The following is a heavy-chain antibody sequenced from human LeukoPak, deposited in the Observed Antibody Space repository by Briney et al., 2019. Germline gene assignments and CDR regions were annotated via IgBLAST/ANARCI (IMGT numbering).Heavy chain of an antibody. CDR3: ASLPGRYCSSTSCYRYYFDY. Sequence: PGGSLRLSCTASGFTSGTYWMSWVRQAPGKGLEWVANIKQDGSEKYYVDSVKGRFTISRDNAKNSLYLQMNSLRAEDTAVYYCASLPGRYCSSTSCYRYYFDYWGQGTLVTVSS. D-gene: IGHD2-2*01. CDR1: GFTSGTYW. CDR2: IKQDGSEK. J-gene: IGHJ4*02. V-gene: IGHV3-7*01.